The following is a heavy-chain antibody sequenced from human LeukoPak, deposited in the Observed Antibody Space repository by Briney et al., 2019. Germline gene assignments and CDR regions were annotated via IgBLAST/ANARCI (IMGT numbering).Heavy chain of an antibody. J-gene: IGHJ3*02. CDR2: IYYSGST. D-gene: IGHD3-9*01. CDR3: AKDQGFDWLDYAFDI. Sequence: SETLSLTCAVSGGSISSNSYYWGWIRQPPGKGLEWIGSIYYSGSTYYNPSLKSRVTVSVDTSENQFSLKLSSVTAADTAVYYCAKDQGFDWLDYAFDIWGQGTMVTVSS. V-gene: IGHV4-39*02. CDR1: GGSISSNSYY.